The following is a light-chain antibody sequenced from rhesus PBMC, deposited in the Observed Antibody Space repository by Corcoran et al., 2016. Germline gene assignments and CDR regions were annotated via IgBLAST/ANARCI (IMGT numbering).Light chain of an antibody. Sequence: DIQMTQSPSSLSASVGDRVTITCRASENVNNYSNWYQQKPGKAPKLLIYQASTLQSGVPSRVSGSGSGTVYTFTIRSLQPEDVATSYCQHGYRAPLTFGGGTKVELK. V-gene: IGKV1-74*01. CDR2: QAS. CDR3: QHGYRAPLT. J-gene: IGKJ4*01. CDR1: ENVNNY.